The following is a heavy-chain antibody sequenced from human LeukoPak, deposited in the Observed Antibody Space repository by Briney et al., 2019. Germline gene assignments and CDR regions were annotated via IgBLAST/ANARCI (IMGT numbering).Heavy chain of an antibody. J-gene: IGHJ4*02. V-gene: IGHV1-2*02. CDR2: INSNSGGT. CDR1: GYTSTGYY. CDR3: ARDLGYCSSTSCRDY. Sequence: GASVRVSCKASGYTSTGYYMHWVRQAPGQGLEWMGWINSNSGGTNYPQKFQGRVTMTRDTSISTAYMELSRLRSDDTAVYYCARDLGYCSSTSCRDYWGQGTLVTVSS. D-gene: IGHD2-2*01.